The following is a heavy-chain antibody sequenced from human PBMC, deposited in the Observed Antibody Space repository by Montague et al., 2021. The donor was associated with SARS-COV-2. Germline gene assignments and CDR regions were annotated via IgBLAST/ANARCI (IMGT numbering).Heavy chain of an antibody. J-gene: IGHJ6*02. V-gene: IGHV4-34*01. CDR3: TREGYQVLWSDYYYYGMDA. CDR1: GGSFSGYY. Sequence: SETLSLTCAVYGGSFSGYYWSWIRQPPGKGLEWIGEINHSGSTNYNPSLKSRVTISVDTSKNQFSLKLSSVTAADTAVYYCTREGYQVLWSDYYYYGMDAWGQGTTVTVSS. CDR2: INHSGST. D-gene: IGHD2-2*01.